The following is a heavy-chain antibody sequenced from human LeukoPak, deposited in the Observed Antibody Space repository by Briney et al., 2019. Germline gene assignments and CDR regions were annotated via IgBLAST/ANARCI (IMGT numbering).Heavy chain of an antibody. CDR3: ARSVVAGSGNFDY. J-gene: IGHJ4*02. CDR1: GYTFTGYF. CDR2: INPNSGGT. V-gene: IGHV1-2*02. Sequence: ASVKVSCKASGYTFTGYFMHWVRQAPGQGLEWMGWINPNSGGTKTAQTFQGRVTMTRDTSISTAYMELSRLRSDDTAVYFCARSVVAGSGNFDYWGQGTLVTVSS. D-gene: IGHD6-19*01.